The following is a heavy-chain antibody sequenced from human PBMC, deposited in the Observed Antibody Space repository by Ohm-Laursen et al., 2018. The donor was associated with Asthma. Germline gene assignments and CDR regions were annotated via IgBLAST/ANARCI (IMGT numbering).Heavy chain of an antibody. CDR3: ATYYYDSSGYFSLAPPPDKFDY. D-gene: IGHD3-22*01. CDR2: ISSSSSYI. J-gene: IGHJ4*02. CDR1: GFTFSSYS. Sequence: SLRLSCAAPGFTFSSYSMNWVRQAPGKGLEWVSSISSSSSYIYYADSVKGRFTISRDNAKNSLYLQMNSLRAEDTAVYYCATYYYDSSGYFSLAPPPDKFDYWGQGTLVTVSS. V-gene: IGHV3-21*01.